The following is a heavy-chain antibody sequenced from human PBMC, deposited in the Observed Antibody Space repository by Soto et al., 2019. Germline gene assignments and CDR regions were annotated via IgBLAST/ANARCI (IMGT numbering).Heavy chain of an antibody. J-gene: IGHJ3*02. V-gene: IGHV1-8*01. D-gene: IGHD5-12*01. CDR1: GYTFSNYD. Sequence: QVQLVQSGAEVKKPGASVKVSCKASGYTFSNYDINWVRQATGQGLEWMGWLNPNTDKTGSAQKFQCRVTMTWNTSISTGYLELSGLSSDDTAVYYCARGITGLPPSAFDIWGQGTRVPFS. CDR2: LNPNTDKT. CDR3: ARGITGLPPSAFDI.